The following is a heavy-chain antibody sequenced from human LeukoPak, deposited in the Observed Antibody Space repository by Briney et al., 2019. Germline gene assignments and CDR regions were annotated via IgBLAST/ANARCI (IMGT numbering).Heavy chain of an antibody. CDR3: ARGGYDGLFDY. CDR2: IIPIFGIA. V-gene: IGHV1-69*04. CDR1: GGTFSSYA. D-gene: IGHD5-12*01. Sequence: SVKVSCKASGGTFSSYAISWVRQAPGQGLEWMGRIIPIFGIANYAQKFQGRVTTTADKSTSTAYMELSSLRSEDTAVYYCARGGYDGLFDYWGQGTLVTVSS. J-gene: IGHJ4*02.